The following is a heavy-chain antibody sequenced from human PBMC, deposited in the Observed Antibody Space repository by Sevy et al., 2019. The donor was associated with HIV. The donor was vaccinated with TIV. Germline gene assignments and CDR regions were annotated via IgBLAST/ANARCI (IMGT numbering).Heavy chain of an antibody. CDR2: IWYDGSNK. D-gene: IGHD3-3*01. V-gene: IGHV3-33*01. J-gene: IGHJ4*02. CDR3: ARGVSYDFWSGYYTRGADYWYFDY. Sequence: GGSLRLSCAASGFTFSSYGMHWVRQAPGKGLEWVAVIWYDGSNKNYADSVKGRFTIYSDNSKNTLYLQMNSLRAEDTAVYYCARGVSYDFWSGYYTRGADYWYFDYWGQGTLVTVSS. CDR1: GFTFSSYG.